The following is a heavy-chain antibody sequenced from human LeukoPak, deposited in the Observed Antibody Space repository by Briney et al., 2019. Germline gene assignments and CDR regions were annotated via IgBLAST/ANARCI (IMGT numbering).Heavy chain of an antibody. CDR3: AGGVAVVGAADY. CDR1: GGSISSSSYY. CDR2: IYYSGST. J-gene: IGHJ4*02. Sequence: SETLSLTCTVSGGSISSSSYYWGWIRQPPGKGLEWIGSIYYSGSTYYNPSLKSRVTISVDTSKNQFSLKLSSVTAADRAVYYCAGGVAVVGAADYWGQGTLVTVSS. D-gene: IGHD6-13*01. V-gene: IGHV4-39*07.